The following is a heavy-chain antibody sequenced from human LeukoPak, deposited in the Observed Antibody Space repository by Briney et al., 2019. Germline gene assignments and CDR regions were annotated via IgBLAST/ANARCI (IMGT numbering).Heavy chain of an antibody. D-gene: IGHD2-2*01. V-gene: IGHV3-30*18. Sequence: GRSLRLSCAASGFTFSSYGMHWVRQAPGKGLEWVAVIPYDGSHRYYADSVKGRFTISRDNSENTLYLQMNSLRGEDTAVYYCAKDLVADEHFYYGLDVWGQGTTVTVS. CDR1: GFTFSSYG. CDR3: AKDLVADEHFYYGLDV. J-gene: IGHJ6*02. CDR2: IPYDGSHR.